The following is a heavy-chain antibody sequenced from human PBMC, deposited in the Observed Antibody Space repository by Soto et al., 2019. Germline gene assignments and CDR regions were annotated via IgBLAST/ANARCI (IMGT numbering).Heavy chain of an antibody. D-gene: IGHD1-1*01. CDR3: AIATGQSEYFDY. CDR1: GYDLNNFA. J-gene: IGHJ4*02. Sequence: QVQLVQSGAEVKKPGASVKVSCQASGYDLNNFAINWVRQAPGQGLEYLGWVSPYNGVANYAQNLQGRVTMTTDTSSSTAHMEVGSLRSGDTAVYFCAIATGQSEYFDYWGQGTLVTVTS. V-gene: IGHV1-18*01. CDR2: VSPYNGVA.